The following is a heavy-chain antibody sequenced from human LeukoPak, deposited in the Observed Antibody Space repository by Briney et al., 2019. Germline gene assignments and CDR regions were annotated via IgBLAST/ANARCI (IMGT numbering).Heavy chain of an antibody. J-gene: IGHJ4*02. CDR1: GYTFTSYA. V-gene: IGHV1-18*01. D-gene: IGHD3-22*01. CDR3: ASHDSSGYSGY. Sequence: GAAVKVSCKASGYTFTSYAISWVRQAPGQGLEWMGWISSYNGNTYYAQKLQGRVTMTTDTSTSTLYMELSSLRSEDTAVYYCASHDSSGYSGYWGQGTLVTVSS. CDR2: ISSYNGNT.